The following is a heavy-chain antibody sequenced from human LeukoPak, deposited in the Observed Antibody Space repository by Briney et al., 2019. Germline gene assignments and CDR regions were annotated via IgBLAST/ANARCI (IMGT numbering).Heavy chain of an antibody. CDR2: ISSSSSYV. V-gene: IGHV3-21*01. J-gene: IGHJ4*02. CDR3: ARDFRQQPGEMNY. D-gene: IGHD3-10*01. CDR1: GFTFSSYS. Sequence: GGSLRLSCAASGFTFSSYSMNWVRQAPGKGLEWVSSISSSSSYVYYADSVKGRFTISRDNAKNSLYLQMNSLRAEDTAVYYCARDFRQQPGEMNYWGQGTLVTVSS.